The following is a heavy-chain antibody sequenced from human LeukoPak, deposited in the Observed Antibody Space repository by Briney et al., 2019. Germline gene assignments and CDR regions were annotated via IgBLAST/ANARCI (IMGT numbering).Heavy chain of an antibody. Sequence: GGSLRLSCAASGFTFSSYSMNWVRQAPGKGLEWVSSISSSSSYIYYADSVKGRFTISRDNAKNSLYLQMNSLRAEDTAVYYCARDLWELLQYNWFDPWGQGTLVTVSS. V-gene: IGHV3-21*01. CDR3: ARDLWELLQYNWFDP. CDR2: ISSSSSYI. J-gene: IGHJ5*02. D-gene: IGHD1-26*01. CDR1: GFTFSSYS.